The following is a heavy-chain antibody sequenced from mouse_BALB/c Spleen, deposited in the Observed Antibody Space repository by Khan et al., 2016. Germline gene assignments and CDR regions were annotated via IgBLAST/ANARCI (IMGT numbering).Heavy chain of an antibody. CDR3: ASGGYDGNAMDY. J-gene: IGHJ4*01. CDR1: GYTFSSYW. D-gene: IGHD2-2*01. Sequence: VQLVESGAELMKPGASVKISCKATGYTFSSYWIEWVKQRPGHGLEWIGEILPGSGSTNYNEKFKGKATFTADTSSNTAYMQLSSLTSEDSAVYYCASGGYDGNAMDYWGQGTSVTVSS. CDR2: ILPGSGST. V-gene: IGHV1-9*01.